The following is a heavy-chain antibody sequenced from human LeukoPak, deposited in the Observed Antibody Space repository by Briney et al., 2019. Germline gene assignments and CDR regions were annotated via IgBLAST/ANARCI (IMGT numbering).Heavy chain of an antibody. Sequence: GGSLRLSCAASGFTFSDHSMNWGRQAPGKGLEWISYVGISSGNTKYANSVKGRFTIAGSSAKNSVFLQMNSLRGEDTAVYYCASDHRYAFDNWGQGTLVTVSS. CDR1: GFTFSDHS. V-gene: IGHV3-48*04. D-gene: IGHD5-12*01. CDR3: ASDHRYAFDN. J-gene: IGHJ4*02. CDR2: VGISSGNT.